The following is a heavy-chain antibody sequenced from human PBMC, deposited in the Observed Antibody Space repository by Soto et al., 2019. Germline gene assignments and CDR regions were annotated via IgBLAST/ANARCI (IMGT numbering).Heavy chain of an antibody. V-gene: IGHV3-21*01. J-gene: IGHJ4*02. CDR3: ARDVPGYCSSTSCYSSAVY. Sequence: PGGSLRLSCAASGFTFSSYSMNWVRQAPGKGLEWVSSISSSSSYIYYADSVKGRFTISRDNAKNSLYLQMNSLRAEDTAVYYCARDVPGYCSSTSCYSSAVYWGQGTLVTSPQ. CDR1: GFTFSSYS. CDR2: ISSSSSYI. D-gene: IGHD2-2*02.